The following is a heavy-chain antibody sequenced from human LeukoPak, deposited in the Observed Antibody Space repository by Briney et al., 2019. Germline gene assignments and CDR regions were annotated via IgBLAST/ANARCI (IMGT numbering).Heavy chain of an antibody. CDR1: GFTFSSYS. Sequence: GGSLRHSCAASGFTFSSYSMNWVRQAPGKGLEWVSSISSSSSYIYYADSVKGRFTISRDNAKNSLYLQMNSLRAEDTAVYYCARDPTGTTSYYYMDVWGKGTTVTVSS. CDR3: ARDPTGTTSYYYMDV. V-gene: IGHV3-21*01. J-gene: IGHJ6*03. D-gene: IGHD1-1*01. CDR2: ISSSSSYI.